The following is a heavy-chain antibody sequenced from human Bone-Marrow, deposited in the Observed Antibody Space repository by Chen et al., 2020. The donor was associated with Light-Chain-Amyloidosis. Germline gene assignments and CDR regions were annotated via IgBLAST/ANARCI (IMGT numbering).Heavy chain of an antibody. D-gene: IGHD5-18*01. CDR3: ARGPLNYGYEFLDY. CDR2: INPNSGGT. CDR1: GYTFTGYY. V-gene: IGHV1-2*02. J-gene: IGHJ4*02. Sequence: QVQLAQSGAEVKKPGASVKVPCKASGYTFTGYYIHWVRQAPGQGLEWMGWINPNSGGTNYAQNFQGRVTMTRDTSISTAYMELSRLRFDDTAVYYCARGPLNYGYEFLDYWGQGTLVTVSS.